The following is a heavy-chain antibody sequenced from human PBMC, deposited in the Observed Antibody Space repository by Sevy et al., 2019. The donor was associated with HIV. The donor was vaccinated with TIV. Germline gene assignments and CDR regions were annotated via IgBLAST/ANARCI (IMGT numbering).Heavy chain of an antibody. D-gene: IGHD6-13*01. V-gene: IGHV3-49*03. CDR1: GFTFGDYA. Sequence: GGSLRLSCTASGFTFGDYAMSWFRQAPGKGLEWVGFIRNKAYGGTTEYAASVKGRFTISRDDSKSIPYLQMNSLKTEDTAVYYCTRARVAAAGNVRGAFDIWGQGTMVTV. CDR3: TRARVAAAGNVRGAFDI. J-gene: IGHJ3*02. CDR2: IRNKAYGGTT.